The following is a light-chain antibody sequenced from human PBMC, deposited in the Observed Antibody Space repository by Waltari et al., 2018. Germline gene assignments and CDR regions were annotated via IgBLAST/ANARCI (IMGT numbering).Light chain of an antibody. CDR3: AAWDDSLNGVV. J-gene: IGLJ3*02. CDR2: YDD. Sequence: QSLLTQPPSVSEAPGQRVTISCSGSRANIGNNVLNWYQQLPGKPPKLLIYYDDLLPSGVSDRFYGSQSGTSASLAISGLQYEDEDDYYCAAWDDSLNGVVFGGGTKLTVL. V-gene: IGLV1-36*01. CDR1: RANIGNNV.